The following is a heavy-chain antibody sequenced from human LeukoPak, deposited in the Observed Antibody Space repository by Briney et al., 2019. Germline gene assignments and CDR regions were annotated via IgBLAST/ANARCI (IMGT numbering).Heavy chain of an antibody. D-gene: IGHD1-26*01. J-gene: IGHJ4*02. CDR3: ARVSLVGVASFSLQEWELLNY. CDR2: INPNSGGT. Sequence: GASVKVSCKASGYTFTGYYMHWVRQAPGQGLEWMGWINPNSGGTNYAQKFQGRVTMTRDTSISTAYMELSRLRSDDTAVYYCARVSLVGVASFSLQEWELLNYWGQGTLVTVSS. V-gene: IGHV1-2*02. CDR1: GYTFTGYY.